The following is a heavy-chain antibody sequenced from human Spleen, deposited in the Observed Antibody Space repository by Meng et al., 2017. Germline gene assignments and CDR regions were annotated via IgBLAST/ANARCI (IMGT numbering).Heavy chain of an antibody. CDR2: ICGDST. CDR3: AKQTGMIDY. V-gene: IGHV3-38-3*01. D-gene: IGHD7-27*01. J-gene: IGHJ4*02. Sequence: GESLKISCAASGFTVTSNEMSWVRQAPGKGLEWVSSICGDSTYYADSVKGRFTFSRDNSKNTLYLQMNSLRAEDTAVYYCAKQTGMIDYWGQGTLVTVSS. CDR1: GFTVTSNE.